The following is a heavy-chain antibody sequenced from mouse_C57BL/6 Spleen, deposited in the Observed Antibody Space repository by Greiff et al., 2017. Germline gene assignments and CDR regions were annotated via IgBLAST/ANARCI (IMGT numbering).Heavy chain of an antibody. V-gene: IGHV5-6*02. D-gene: IGHD1-1*01. CDR2: ISSGGSYT. Sequence: EVKLMESGGDLVKPGGSLKLSCAASGFTFSSYGMSWVRQTPDKRLEWVATISSGGSYTYYPDSVKGRFTISRDNAKNTLYLQMSSLKSEDTAMYYCARRFTTVAYYFDYWGQGTTLTVSS. J-gene: IGHJ2*01. CDR3: ARRFTTVAYYFDY. CDR1: GFTFSSYG.